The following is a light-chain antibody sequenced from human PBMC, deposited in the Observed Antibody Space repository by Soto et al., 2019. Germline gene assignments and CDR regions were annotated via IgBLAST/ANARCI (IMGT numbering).Light chain of an antibody. CDR1: SSDVGGYKL. CDR3: CSYADTFWV. V-gene: IGLV2-23*01. CDR2: EDT. J-gene: IGLJ3*02. Sequence: QSVLTQPASVSGSPGQSITISCTGTSSDVGGYKLVSWYQQYPGKAPKLILYEDTKRPSGVSNRFSGSNSGNTASLTISGLQAEDEADYHCCSYADTFWVFGGGTKVTVL.